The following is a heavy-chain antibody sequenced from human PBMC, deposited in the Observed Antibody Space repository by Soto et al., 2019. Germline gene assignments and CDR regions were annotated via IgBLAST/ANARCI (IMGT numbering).Heavy chain of an antibody. Sequence: PSETLSLTCAVYGGSFSGYYWSWIRQPPGKGLEWIGYIYYSGSTYYNPSLKSRVTISVDTSKNQFSLKLSSVTAADTAVYYCARERVLVVRGVPIWGQGTLGTVSS. J-gene: IGHJ4*02. CDR2: IYYSGST. CDR1: GGSFSGYY. V-gene: IGHV4-34*09. D-gene: IGHD3-10*01. CDR3: ARERVLVVRGVPI.